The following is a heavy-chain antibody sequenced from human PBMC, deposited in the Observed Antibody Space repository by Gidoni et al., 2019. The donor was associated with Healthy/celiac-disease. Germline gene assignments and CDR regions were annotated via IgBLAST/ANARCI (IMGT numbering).Heavy chain of an antibody. J-gene: IGHJ3*02. D-gene: IGHD4-17*01. Sequence: QVQLVQSGAEVKKPGSSVKVSCKASGGTFSSYAISWVRQAPGQGLEWMGGIIPIFGTANYAQKFQGRVTITADESTSTAYMELSSLRSEDTAVYYCARGPYGGNLGSEGHDAFDIWGQGTMVTVSS. V-gene: IGHV1-69*01. CDR2: IIPIFGTA. CDR3: ARGPYGGNLGSEGHDAFDI. CDR1: GGTFSSYA.